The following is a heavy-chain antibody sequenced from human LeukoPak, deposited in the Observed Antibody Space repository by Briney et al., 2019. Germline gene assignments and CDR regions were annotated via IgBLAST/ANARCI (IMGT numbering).Heavy chain of an antibody. Sequence: PGGSLRLSRAASGLPFSISWMSWVRQAPGKGLQCVGNIKPDGSETFYVDSVRGRFTISRDNARNLLFLQMNSLRVDDTAVYYCAFGNAFDVWGRGTMVTVSS. V-gene: IGHV3-7*01. CDR3: AFGNAFDV. CDR1: GLPFSISW. J-gene: IGHJ3*01. CDR2: IKPDGSET. D-gene: IGHD2-15*01.